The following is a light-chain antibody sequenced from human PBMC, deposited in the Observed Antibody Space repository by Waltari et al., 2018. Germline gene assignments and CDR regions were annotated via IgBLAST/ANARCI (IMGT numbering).Light chain of an antibody. CDR2: KAS. Sequence: DIQMTQSPSTLSASVGDRLTITCRASQTIGNWLAWYQQKPGKAPKLLIYKASSLQSGVPSRFSGSGSGTEFTLTISSLQPDDFATYYCQHYNSYSFTFGPGTTVEIK. J-gene: IGKJ3*01. CDR3: QHYNSYSFT. V-gene: IGKV1-5*03. CDR1: QTIGNW.